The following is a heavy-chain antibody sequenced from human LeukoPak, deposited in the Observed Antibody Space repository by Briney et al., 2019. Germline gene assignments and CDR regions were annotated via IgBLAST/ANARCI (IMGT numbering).Heavy chain of an antibody. V-gene: IGHV3-30*04. CDR3: VREGRSSRWDDWYFDL. J-gene: IGHJ2*01. CDR2: ISYDGSNK. D-gene: IGHD6-13*01. CDR1: GFTFSSYA. Sequence: GGSLRLSCAASGFTFSSYAMHWVRQAPGEGLEWVAVISYDGSNKYYADSVKGRFTISRDNSKNTLYLQMNSLRAEDTAVYYCVREGRSSRWDDWYFDLWGRGTLVTVSS.